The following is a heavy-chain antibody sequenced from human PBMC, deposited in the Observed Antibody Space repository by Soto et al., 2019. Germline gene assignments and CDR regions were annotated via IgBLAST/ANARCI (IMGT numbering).Heavy chain of an antibody. D-gene: IGHD3-10*01. CDR1: GGSISSGGYY. CDR2: IYYSGST. CDR3: AGTLYYYGSGSYPDNWYFDL. Sequence: QVQLQESGPGLVKPSQTLSLTCTVSGGSISSGGYYWSWIRQHPGKGLEWIGYIYYSGSTYYNPSLKSRVTISVDTSKNQFSLKLSSVTAADTAVYYCAGTLYYYGSGSYPDNWYFDLWGRGTLVTVSS. J-gene: IGHJ2*01. V-gene: IGHV4-31*03.